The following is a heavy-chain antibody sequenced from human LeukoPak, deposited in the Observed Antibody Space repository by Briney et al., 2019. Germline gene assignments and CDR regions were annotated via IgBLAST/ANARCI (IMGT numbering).Heavy chain of an antibody. CDR2: IYYNEST. V-gene: IGHV4-59*01. Sequence: SETLSLTCIVTGGSISSYYWSWLRQPPGKGLEWIVYIYYNESTDYNPSLKSRVTISVDTSKNQFSLKVRSVTAADTAVYYCASGTYFNWFDPWGQGTLVTVSS. CDR1: GGSISSYY. D-gene: IGHD1-26*01. CDR3: ASGTYFNWFDP. J-gene: IGHJ5*02.